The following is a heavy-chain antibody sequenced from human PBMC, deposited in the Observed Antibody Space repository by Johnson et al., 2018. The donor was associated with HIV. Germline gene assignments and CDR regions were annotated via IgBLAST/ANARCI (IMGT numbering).Heavy chain of an antibody. D-gene: IGHD6-13*01. V-gene: IGHV3-30*18. CDR3: AKVAVATAAGGVGLNI. CDR1: GLSFSNFG. CDR2: ISFDGNLK. Sequence: QVQLVESGGGVVQPGKSLTLSCVGSGLSFSNFGIHWVRQAPGKGPEWVAVISFDGNLKKYADSVKGRFTISRDNSKNTLYLQMNSLRADDTAVYYCAKVAVATAAGGVGLNIWGPGTMVTVSS. J-gene: IGHJ3*02.